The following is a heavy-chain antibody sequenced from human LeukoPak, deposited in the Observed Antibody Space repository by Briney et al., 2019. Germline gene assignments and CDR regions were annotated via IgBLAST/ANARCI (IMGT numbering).Heavy chain of an antibody. CDR1: GYTFTSLD. CDR3: ARGAAPKAYVWGSYRYFDY. J-gene: IGHJ4*02. Sequence: GASVKVSCKASGYTFTSLDINWVRQATGQGLEWMGWINPNSGNRGYAQQFQGRVTITRDTSISTVYMELSTLRSEDTAVYYCARGAAPKAYVWGSYRYFDYWGQGTLVTVSS. V-gene: IGHV1-8*01. D-gene: IGHD3-16*02. CDR2: INPNSGNR.